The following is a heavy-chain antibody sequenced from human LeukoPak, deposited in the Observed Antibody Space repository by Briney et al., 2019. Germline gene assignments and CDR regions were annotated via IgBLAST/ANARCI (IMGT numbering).Heavy chain of an antibody. CDR1: GGTFSSYA. CDR2: IIPILGIA. Sequence: SVKVSCKASGGTFSSYAISWVRQAPGQGLEWMGRIIPILGIANYAQKFQGRVTITADKSTSTAYMELSSLRSEDTAVYYCAASFSEFYYYYYGMDVWGQGTTVTVSS. D-gene: IGHD3-10*01. CDR3: AASFSEFYYYYYGMDV. V-gene: IGHV1-69*04. J-gene: IGHJ6*02.